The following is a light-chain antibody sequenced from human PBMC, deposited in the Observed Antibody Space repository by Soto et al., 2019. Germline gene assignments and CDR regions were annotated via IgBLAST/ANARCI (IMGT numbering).Light chain of an antibody. V-gene: IGKV3-20*01. CDR3: HQYGSFPPWT. J-gene: IGKJ1*01. Sequence: EIVLTQSPCTLSLSPGERATLSCRASQSVSSNYLAWYQQKPSQAPMFLIYGASSRASGIPDRFSGSGSGTDFTLTISRLEPEDFAVYYCHQYGSFPPWTFGQGTKVEIK. CDR2: GAS. CDR1: QSVSSNY.